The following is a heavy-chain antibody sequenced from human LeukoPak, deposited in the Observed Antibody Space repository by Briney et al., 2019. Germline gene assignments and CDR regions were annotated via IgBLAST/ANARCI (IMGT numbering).Heavy chain of an antibody. J-gene: IGHJ5*02. D-gene: IGHD2-2*01. CDR2: ISAYNGNT. Sequence: GASVKVSCKASGYTFTSYGISWVRQAPGQGLEWMGWISAYNGNTNYAQKLQGRVTMTTDTSTSTAYMELRSLRSDDTAVYYCARLGYCSSTSCPRGWFDPWGQGTLVTVSS. CDR3: ARLGYCSSTSCPRGWFDP. V-gene: IGHV1-18*01. CDR1: GYTFTSYG.